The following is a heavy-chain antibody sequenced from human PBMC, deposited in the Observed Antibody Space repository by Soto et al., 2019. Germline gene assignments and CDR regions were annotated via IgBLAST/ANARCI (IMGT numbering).Heavy chain of an antibody. CDR1: GFTFSSYA. CDR2: ISYDGSNK. D-gene: IGHD2-15*01. CDR3: ARSGEYCSGGSCYDTRRYYYYGMDV. Sequence: GGSLRLSCAASGFTFSSYAMHWVRQAPCKGLEWVAVISYDGSNKYYADSVKGRFTISRDNSKNTLYLQMNSLRAEDTAVYYCARSGEYCSGGSCYDTRRYYYYGMDVWGQGTTVTVSS. V-gene: IGHV3-30-3*01. J-gene: IGHJ6*02.